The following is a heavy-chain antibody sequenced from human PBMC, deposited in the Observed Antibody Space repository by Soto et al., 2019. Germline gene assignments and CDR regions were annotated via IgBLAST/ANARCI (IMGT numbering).Heavy chain of an antibody. D-gene: IGHD4-17*01. V-gene: IGHV3-48*03. CDR1: GFTFSSYE. J-gene: IGHJ6*02. Sequence: EVQLVESGRGLVQPGGSLRLSCAASGFTFSSYEMNWVRQAPGKGLEWVSYISSSGSTIYYADSVKGRFTISRDNAKNSLYLQMNSLRAEDTAVYYCARGLMDYGDYRYGMDVWGQGTTVTVSS. CDR3: ARGLMDYGDYRYGMDV. CDR2: ISSSGSTI.